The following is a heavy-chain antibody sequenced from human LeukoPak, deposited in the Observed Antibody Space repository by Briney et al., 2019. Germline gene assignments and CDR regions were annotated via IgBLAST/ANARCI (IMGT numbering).Heavy chain of an antibody. Sequence: GGSLRLSCAASGFTFNSFWMHWVRQVPGKGLLWVARINSDGIRTGQADSVQGRFTISRDNANNTLYLQMNSLRVEDTAVYYCARGGSGSGYHYYYYYMDVWGKGTTVTISS. D-gene: IGHD3-22*01. CDR3: ARGGSGSGYHYYYYYMDV. CDR2: INSDGIRT. CDR1: GFTFNSFW. J-gene: IGHJ6*03. V-gene: IGHV3-74*01.